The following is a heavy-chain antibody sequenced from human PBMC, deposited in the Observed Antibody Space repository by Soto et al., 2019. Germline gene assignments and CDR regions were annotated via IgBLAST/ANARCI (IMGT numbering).Heavy chain of an antibody. D-gene: IGHD6-6*01. J-gene: IGHJ5*02. CDR1: GYTFTGYY. V-gene: IGHV1-2*04. CDR2: INPNSGGT. Sequence: ASVKVSCKASGYTFTGYYMHWVRQAPGQGLEWMGWINPNSGGTNYAQKFQGWVTMTRDTSISTAYMELSRLRSDDTAVYYCARGGSSSSSAPRDWFDPWGQGTLVTVSS. CDR3: ARGGSSSSSAPRDWFDP.